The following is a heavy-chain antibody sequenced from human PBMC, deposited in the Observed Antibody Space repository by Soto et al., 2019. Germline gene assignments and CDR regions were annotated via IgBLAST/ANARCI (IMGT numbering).Heavy chain of an antibody. Sequence: VQLVESGGGVVQPGRSLRLSCAGTGFTFSSYTFHWVRRAPGRGLEWVAVVSYDGSDKLYADSVKGRFTISRDNSKNMVYLQMNSLTTEDTGVYYCARDEAQEDAFDVWGQGTVVTVSS. CDR1: GFTFSSYT. CDR2: VSYDGSDK. J-gene: IGHJ3*01. V-gene: IGHV3-30-3*01. CDR3: ARDEAQEDAFDV.